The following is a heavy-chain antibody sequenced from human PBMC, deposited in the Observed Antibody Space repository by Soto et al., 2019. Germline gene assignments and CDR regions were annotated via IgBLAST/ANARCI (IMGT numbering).Heavy chain of an antibody. J-gene: IGHJ5*02. CDR1: GGSFGSSAHY. CDR3: SRRAPEGFDP. CDR2: INSSGST. Sequence: SETLSLTCTVSGGSFGSSAHYWGWIRRAPGKGLEWIGSINSSGSTFSNPSLKSRVTLSVDTSKNQFSLKLTSVTAADTALYYCSRRAPEGFDPWGQGTQVTVSS. V-gene: IGHV4-39*01.